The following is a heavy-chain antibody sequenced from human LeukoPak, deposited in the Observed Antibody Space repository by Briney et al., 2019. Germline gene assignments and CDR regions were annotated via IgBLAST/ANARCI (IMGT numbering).Heavy chain of an antibody. V-gene: IGHV4-59*01. D-gene: IGHD2-15*01. CDR1: DGSISSYY. CDR2: IYYSGST. CDR3: ARYCSGGSCVDY. J-gene: IGHJ4*02. Sequence: SETLSLTCTVSDGSISSYYWSWIRQPPGKGPEWIGYIYYSGSTNYNPSLKSRVTISVDTSKNQFSLKLSSVTAADTAVYYCARYCSGGSCVDYWGQGTLVTASS.